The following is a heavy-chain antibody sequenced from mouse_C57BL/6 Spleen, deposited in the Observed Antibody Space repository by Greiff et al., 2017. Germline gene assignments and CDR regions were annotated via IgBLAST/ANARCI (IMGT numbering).Heavy chain of an antibody. V-gene: IGHV1-5*01. CDR2: IYPGNSDT. CDR1: GYTFTSYW. J-gene: IGHJ4*01. D-gene: IGHD2-3*01. CDR3: TTLYDSYGGAMDY. Sequence: VHVKQSGTVLARPGASVKMSCKTSGYTFTSYWMHWVKQRPGQGLEWIGAIYPGNSDTSYNQKFKGKAKLTAVTSASTAYMELSSLTNEDSAVYYCTTLYDSYGGAMDYWGQGTSVTVSS.